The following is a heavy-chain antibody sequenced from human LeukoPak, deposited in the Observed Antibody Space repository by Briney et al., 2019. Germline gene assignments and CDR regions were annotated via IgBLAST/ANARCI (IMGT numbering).Heavy chain of an antibody. Sequence: SVKVSCKASGGTFTTFAISWMRQAPGQGLQWIGAIVPIFGKSHYAQKLQGRLTITADESTNTAFMELARLTADDTAVYYCARESLAGTWPSDYWGQGTLVTVSS. CDR3: ARESLAGTWPSDY. J-gene: IGHJ4*02. D-gene: IGHD6-19*01. CDR2: IVPIFGKS. V-gene: IGHV1-69*13. CDR1: GGTFTTFA.